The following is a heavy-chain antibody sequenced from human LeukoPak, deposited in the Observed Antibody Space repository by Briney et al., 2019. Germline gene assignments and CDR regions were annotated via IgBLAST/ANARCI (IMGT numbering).Heavy chain of an antibody. D-gene: IGHD3-10*01. V-gene: IGHV4-61*02. J-gene: IGHJ4*02. Sequence: SETLSLTCTVSGGSISSGSYYWSWIRQPAGKGLEWIGRIYTSGSTNYNPSLKSRVTISVDTSKNQFSLKLSSVTAADTAVYYCARDYYGSGSYNDYWGQGTLVTVSS. CDR3: ARDYYGSGSYNDY. CDR1: GGSISSGSYY. CDR2: IYTSGST.